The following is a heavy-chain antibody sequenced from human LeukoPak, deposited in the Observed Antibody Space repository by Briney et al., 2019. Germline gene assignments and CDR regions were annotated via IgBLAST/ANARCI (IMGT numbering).Heavy chain of an antibody. CDR2: IVVGSGNT. CDR3: ASGVYYGSRGYYSPFGC. Sequence: RASVKVSCKASGFTFTRSAMQWVRQARGQRLEWIGWIVVGSGNTKYAQKFQERVTITRDMSTGTAYMELSSLRSEDTAVYYCASGVYYGSRGYYSPFGCWGQGTLVTVSS. J-gene: IGHJ4*02. V-gene: IGHV1-58*02. D-gene: IGHD3-22*01. CDR1: GFTFTRSA.